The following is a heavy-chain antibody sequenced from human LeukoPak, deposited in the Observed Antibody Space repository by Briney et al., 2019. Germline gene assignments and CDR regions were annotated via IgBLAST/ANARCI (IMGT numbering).Heavy chain of an antibody. V-gene: IGHV1-2*02. CDR3: ATDHCSGRTCYYYFEY. J-gene: IGHJ4*02. CDR1: GYTFTDTY. CDR2: ICPNSGDT. Sequence: ASVKVSCKGSGYTFTDTYIHWVRQAPGQGLEWMGWICPNSGDTNYAQKFQGRVTMTRDTSISTAYMELSRLRSDDTAVYYCATDHCSGRTCYYYFEYWGQGTLVTVSS. D-gene: IGHD2-15*01.